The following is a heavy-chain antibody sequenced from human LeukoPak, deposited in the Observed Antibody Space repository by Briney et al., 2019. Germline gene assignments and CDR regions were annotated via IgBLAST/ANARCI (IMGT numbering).Heavy chain of an antibody. CDR2: ISTNTGNP. CDR1: EYTFTSYA. Sequence: ASVKVSCKASEYTFTSYAMNWVRQAPGQGLEWMGWISTNTGNPTYAQGFTGRFVFSLDTSVSTAYLQISSLKAEDTAVYYCARESVYSSSSGGNDYWGQGTLVTVSS. D-gene: IGHD6-6*01. CDR3: ARESVYSSSSGGNDY. J-gene: IGHJ4*02. V-gene: IGHV7-4-1*02.